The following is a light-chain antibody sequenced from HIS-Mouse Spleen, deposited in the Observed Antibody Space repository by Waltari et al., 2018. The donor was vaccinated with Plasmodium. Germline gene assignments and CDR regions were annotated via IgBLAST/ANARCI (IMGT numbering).Light chain of an antibody. J-gene: IGLJ2*01. V-gene: IGLV2-11*01. CDR3: CSYAGSYTLV. CDR2: DVS. Sequence: QSALTQPSSVSGSPGQSVTISCTGNSSDVGGYNYVSWYQQHPGKAPKLMIYDVSTRPSGVPDRFSGSKSGNTASLTISGLQAEDEADYYCCSYAGSYTLVFGGGTKLTVL. CDR1: SSDVGGYNY.